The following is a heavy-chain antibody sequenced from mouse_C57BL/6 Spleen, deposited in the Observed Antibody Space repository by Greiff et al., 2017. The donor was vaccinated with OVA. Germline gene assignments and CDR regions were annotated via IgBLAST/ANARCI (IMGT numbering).Heavy chain of an antibody. CDR2: INPGSGGT. V-gene: IGHV1-54*01. CDR3: ARPITTDAMDY. D-gene: IGHD1-1*01. J-gene: IGHJ4*01. CDR1: GYAFTNYL. Sequence: VQRVESGAELVRPGTSVKVSCKASGYAFTNYLIEWVKQRPGQGLEWIGVINPGSGGTNYNEKFKGKATLTADKSSSTAYMQLSSLTSEDSAVYFCARPITTDAMDYWGQGTSVTVSS.